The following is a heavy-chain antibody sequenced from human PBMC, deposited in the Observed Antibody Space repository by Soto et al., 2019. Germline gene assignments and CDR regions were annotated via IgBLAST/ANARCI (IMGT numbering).Heavy chain of an antibody. V-gene: IGHV1-18*01. Sequence: QVNLVQSGAEVKKPGASVKVSCKASGYTFTSYGITWVRQAPGQGLEWMGWISAQNGNTDYAQKLQGRVVVTLDTSTSAAYMELRSMKSDGTTVYYGASERYGDYWGQGALVTVSS. CDR1: GYTFTSYG. CDR3: ASERYGDY. D-gene: IGHD1-20*01. CDR2: ISAQNGNT. J-gene: IGHJ4*02.